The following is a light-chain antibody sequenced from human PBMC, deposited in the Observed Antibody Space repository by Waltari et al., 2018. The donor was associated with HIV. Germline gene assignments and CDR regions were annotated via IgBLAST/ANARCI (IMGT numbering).Light chain of an antibody. CDR2: RNN. J-gene: IGLJ3*02. Sequence: QSVLTQPPSASGTPGQRVTISCSGSSSNIGSNYVYWYQQLPGTTPKLLIYRNNQRPAGGPDLCSGSKSGTSASLAISGLRSEDEADYYCAAWDDSLSGWVFGGGTKLTVL. CDR1: SSNIGSNY. CDR3: AAWDDSLSGWV. V-gene: IGLV1-47*01.